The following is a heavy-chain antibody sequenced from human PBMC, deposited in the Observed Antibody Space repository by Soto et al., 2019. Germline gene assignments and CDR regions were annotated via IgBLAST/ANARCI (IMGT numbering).Heavy chain of an antibody. CDR3: ARDRWYGRLGIDVDY. Sequence: ASVKVSCKASGYTFTSYGISWVRQAPGQGLEWMGWISAYNGNTNYAQKLQGRVTMTTDTSTSTAYMELRSLRSDDTAVYYCARDRWYGRLGIDVDYWGQGTLVTVSS. D-gene: IGHD3-10*01. CDR1: GYTFTSYG. CDR2: ISAYNGNT. V-gene: IGHV1-18*01. J-gene: IGHJ4*02.